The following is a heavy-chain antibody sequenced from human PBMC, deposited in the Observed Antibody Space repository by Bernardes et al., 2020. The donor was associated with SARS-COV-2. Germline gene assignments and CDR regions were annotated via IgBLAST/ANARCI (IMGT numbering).Heavy chain of an antibody. J-gene: IGHJ5*02. V-gene: IGHV4-34*01. Sequence: SETLSLTCAVYGGSFSGYYWSWIRQPPGKGLEWIGEINHSGSTNYNPSLKSRVTISVDTSKNQFSLKLSSVTAADTAVYYCARVRRMTTALTSGFDPWGQGTRVTVSA. D-gene: IGHD4-4*01. CDR3: ARVRRMTTALTSGFDP. CDR1: GGSFSGYY. CDR2: INHSGST.